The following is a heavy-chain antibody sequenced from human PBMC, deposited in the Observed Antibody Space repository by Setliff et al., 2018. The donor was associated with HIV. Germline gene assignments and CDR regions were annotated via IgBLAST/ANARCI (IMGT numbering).Heavy chain of an antibody. CDR1: GFNFNDAW. CDR3: STDRTADWDF. D-gene: IGHD2-21*01. Sequence: GGSLRLSCAASGFNFNDAWMAWVRQAPGKGLEWVGRIKSNTDGGTTDYAAPVKGRFTISRDDSKNTLYLQMNSLKTEDTAVYYCSTDRTADWDFWGQGTLVTVSS. V-gene: IGHV3-15*01. CDR2: IKSNTDGGTT. J-gene: IGHJ4*02.